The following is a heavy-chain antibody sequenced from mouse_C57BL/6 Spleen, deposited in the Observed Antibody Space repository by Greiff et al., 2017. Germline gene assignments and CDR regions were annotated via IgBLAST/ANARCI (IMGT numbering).Heavy chain of an antibody. V-gene: IGHV3-6*01. J-gene: IGHJ4*01. CDR2: ISYDGSN. CDR3: ARGDGNQYYAMDY. Sequence: ESGPGLVKPSQSLSLTCSVTGYSITSGYYWNWIRQFPGNKLEWMGYISYDGSNNYNPSLKNRISITRDTSKNQFFLKLNSVTTEDTATYYCARGDGNQYYAMDYWGQGTSVTVSS. D-gene: IGHD2-1*01. CDR1: GYSITSGYY.